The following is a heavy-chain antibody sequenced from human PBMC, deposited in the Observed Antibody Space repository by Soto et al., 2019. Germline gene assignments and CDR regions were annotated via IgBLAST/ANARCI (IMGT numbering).Heavy chain of an antibody. D-gene: IGHD6-19*01. Sequence: QVQLVESGGGVVQPGRSLRLSCAASGFTFSSYAMHWVRQAPGKGLEWVAVISYDGSNKYYADSVKGRFTISRDNYXTXXLQMHSLRAEDTAVYYCVRDKSPYSSGWHNRHFDYWGQGTLVTVSS. V-gene: IGHV3-30-3*01. CDR1: GFTFSSYA. J-gene: IGHJ4*02. CDR2: ISYDGSNK. CDR3: VRDKSPYSSGWHNRHFDY.